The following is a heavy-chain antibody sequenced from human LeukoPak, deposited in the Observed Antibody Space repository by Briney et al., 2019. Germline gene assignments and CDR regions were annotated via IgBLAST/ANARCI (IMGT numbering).Heavy chain of an antibody. Sequence: PSETLSLTCTVGGYSISNGYYWGWIRQPPGKGLEWIGSMYHSGSTYYNPSLKSRVTISVDTSKNQFSLKLSSVTAADTAVYYCARTRYYYNSRSYGAPYYFDYWGQGTLVTVSS. CDR1: GYSISNGYY. CDR2: MYHSGST. V-gene: IGHV4-38-2*02. CDR3: ARTRYYYNSRSYGAPYYFDY. J-gene: IGHJ4*02. D-gene: IGHD3-10*01.